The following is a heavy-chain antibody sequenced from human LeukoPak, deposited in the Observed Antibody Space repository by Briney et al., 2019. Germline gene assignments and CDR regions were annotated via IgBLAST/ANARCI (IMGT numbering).Heavy chain of an antibody. CDR1: GFTCSNYW. Sequence: GGSPRLFCAASGFTCSNYWMNWVRQARGKGLEWVANIKGDGTEINYVDSVKGRFTISRDNPKNSLYLQLNSLRAEDTAVYYCAGGYNIDYWGQGTLVHVSS. D-gene: IGHD5-18*01. V-gene: IGHV3-7*01. CDR2: IKGDGTEI. J-gene: IGHJ4*02. CDR3: AGGYNIDY.